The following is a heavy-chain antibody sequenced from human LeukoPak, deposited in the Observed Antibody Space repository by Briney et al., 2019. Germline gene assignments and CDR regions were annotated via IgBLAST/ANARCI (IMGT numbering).Heavy chain of an antibody. Sequence: ASVKVSCKASGYTFTSYDINWVRQATGQGLEWMGWMNPDSGNTGYAQKFQGRVTMTRNTSISTAYMELSSLRSEDTAVYYCARGSYYGSGSYYNGGYWGQGTLATVSS. D-gene: IGHD3-10*01. CDR1: GYTFTSYD. CDR2: MNPDSGNT. CDR3: ARGSYYGSGSYYNGGY. V-gene: IGHV1-8*01. J-gene: IGHJ4*02.